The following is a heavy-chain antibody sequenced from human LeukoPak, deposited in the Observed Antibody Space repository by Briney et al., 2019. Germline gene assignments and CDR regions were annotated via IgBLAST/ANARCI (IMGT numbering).Heavy chain of an antibody. V-gene: IGHV3-15*01. CDR2: IKSKTDGGTT. Sequence: GGSLRLSCAVSGFAFTNAWMSWVRQAPGKGPEWVGRIKSKTDGGTTDYAAPVKGRFTISRDDSKNTLHLQMNSLKTEDTAVYYCTRSESVAGTMADYWGQGTLVTVSS. CDR1: GFAFTNAW. D-gene: IGHD6-19*01. J-gene: IGHJ4*02. CDR3: TRSESVAGTMADY.